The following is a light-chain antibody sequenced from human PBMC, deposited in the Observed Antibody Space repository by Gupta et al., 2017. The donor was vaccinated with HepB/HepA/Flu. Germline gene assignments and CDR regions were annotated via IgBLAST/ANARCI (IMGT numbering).Light chain of an antibody. CDR1: SSDIGSDNY. CDR3: SSYTAGRTWV. CDR2: DVS. Sequence: QSALTQPASVSESPGQSITISCTGTSSDIGSDNYVSWYQQPPGTAPKLIRGDVSNRPSGLSKRFAGSNAGKTALTHTSGLQAEDDAYYYCSSYTAGRTWVFGGGTKLTVL. V-gene: IGLV2-14*01. J-gene: IGLJ3*02.